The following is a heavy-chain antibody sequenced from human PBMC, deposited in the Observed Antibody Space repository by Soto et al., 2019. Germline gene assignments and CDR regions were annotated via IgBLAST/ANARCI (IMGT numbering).Heavy chain of an antibody. Sequence: EVQLVESGGGLVQPGGSLRLSCAASGFTFSSHEMNWVRQAPGKGLEWVSYIDYSGSRTDYADSVKGRFTISRDNAKNSLYLQTYSLRAEDTAIYYCVRDRTLLVPTSIDYWGHGTLVTVSS. V-gene: IGHV3-48*03. D-gene: IGHD3-3*01. J-gene: IGHJ4*01. CDR2: IDYSGSRT. CDR3: VRDRTLLVPTSIDY. CDR1: GFTFSSHE.